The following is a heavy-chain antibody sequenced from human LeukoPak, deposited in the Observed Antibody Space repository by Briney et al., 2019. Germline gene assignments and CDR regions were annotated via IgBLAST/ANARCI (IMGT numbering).Heavy chain of an antibody. V-gene: IGHV4-59*01. CDR1: GGSISSYY. D-gene: IGHD3-10*01. Sequence: SETLSLTCTVSGGSISSYYWSWIRQPPGKGLEWIGYIYYSGSTNYNPSLKSRVTISVDTSKNQFSLKLSSVTAADTAVYYCARGGGGKLFYSFEPYFDYWGQGTLVTVSS. J-gene: IGHJ4*02. CDR3: ARGGGGKLFYSFEPYFDY. CDR2: IYYSGST.